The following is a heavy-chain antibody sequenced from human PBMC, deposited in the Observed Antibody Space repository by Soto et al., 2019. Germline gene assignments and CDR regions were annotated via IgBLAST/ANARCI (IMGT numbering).Heavy chain of an antibody. CDR2: INAVDEYT. V-gene: IGHV3-23*01. Sequence: HPGGSLRLSCAASGFTFSSYAMSWVRQAPGKGLEWVSSINAVDEYTKYADSVKGRFTISRDNPKNTVTLQMNSLRDEDTAVYYCTKNFYSDSWGQGTLVTVSS. J-gene: IGHJ4*02. CDR1: GFTFSSYA. CDR3: TKNFYSDS.